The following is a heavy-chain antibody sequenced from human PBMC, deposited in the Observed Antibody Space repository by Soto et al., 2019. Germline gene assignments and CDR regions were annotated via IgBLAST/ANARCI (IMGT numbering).Heavy chain of an antibody. J-gene: IGHJ4*02. CDR1: GGSFSGYY. V-gene: IGHV4-34*01. Sequence: QVQLQQWGAGLLKPSETLSLTCAVYGGSFSGYYWSWIRQPPGKGLEWIGEINHSGSTNYNPSLKSRVTISVDTSKNQFSLKLSSVTAADTAVYYWARGPRYDFWSGYYIGPVDYWGQGTLVTVSS. CDR2: INHSGST. CDR3: ARGPRYDFWSGYYIGPVDY. D-gene: IGHD3-3*01.